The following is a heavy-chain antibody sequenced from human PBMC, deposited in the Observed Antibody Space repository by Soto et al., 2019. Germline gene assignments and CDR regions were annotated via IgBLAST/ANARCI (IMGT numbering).Heavy chain of an antibody. J-gene: IGHJ4*02. CDR3: AKAPQYSSGWYIDY. CDR2: ISYDGSNK. CDR1: GFTFSSYG. D-gene: IGHD6-19*01. Sequence: PGGSLRLSCAASGFTFSSYGMHWVRQAPGKGLEWVAVISYDGSNKYYADSVKGRFTISRDNSKDTLYLQMNSLRAEDTAVYYCAKAPQYSSGWYIDYWGQGTLVTVSS. V-gene: IGHV3-30*18.